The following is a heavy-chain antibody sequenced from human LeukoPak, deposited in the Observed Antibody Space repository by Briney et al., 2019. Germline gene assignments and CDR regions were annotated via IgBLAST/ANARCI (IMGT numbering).Heavy chain of an antibody. D-gene: IGHD1-26*01. CDR2: INHSGIT. V-gene: IGHV4-34*01. J-gene: IGHJ6*03. Sequence: SETLSLTCGVYGGSFSGYYWSWIRQPPGKGLEWIGEINHSGITNYNPSLKSRVTISVDTSKNQFSLKLSSVAAADTAIYHCGRGRRENPHYYYYYMDVWGKGTTVTVSS. CDR3: GRGRRENPHYYYYYMDV. CDR1: GGSFSGYY.